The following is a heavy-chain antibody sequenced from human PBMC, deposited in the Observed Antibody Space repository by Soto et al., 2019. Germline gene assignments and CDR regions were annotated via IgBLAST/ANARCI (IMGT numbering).Heavy chain of an antibody. CDR2: ISRNSRYT. CDR1: GFTFSDYF. V-gene: IGHV3-11*06. Sequence: QVQLVESGGGLVKPGGSLRLSCAASGFTFSDYFMAWIRQAPGKGLEWIAYISRNSRYTNFADSVRGRFTISRDNAKNSLYLQMNDLSAEDTAVYYCATNYQEPSADAFDVWGQGTMVTVSS. CDR3: ATNYQEPSADAFDV. J-gene: IGHJ3*01. D-gene: IGHD2-2*01.